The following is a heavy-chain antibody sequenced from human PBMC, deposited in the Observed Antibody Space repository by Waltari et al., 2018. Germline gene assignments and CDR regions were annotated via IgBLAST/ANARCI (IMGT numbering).Heavy chain of an antibody. CDR1: GYTFTDYY. CDR3: AKHVGGDGYYYYMDV. D-gene: IGHD2-21*01. V-gene: IGHV1-69-2*01. Sequence: EVQVVQSGAEVKKPGATVKISCKASGYTFTDYYMHWIQQAPGKGLEWMGRVDPEDDETICAEKFQDRVTITADTSTDTAYMELSSLRSEDTAVYYCAKHVGGDGYYYYMDVWGKGTTVTVSS. J-gene: IGHJ6*03. CDR2: VDPEDDET.